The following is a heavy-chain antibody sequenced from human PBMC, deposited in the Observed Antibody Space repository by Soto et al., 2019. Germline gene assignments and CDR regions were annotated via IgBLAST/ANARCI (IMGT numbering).Heavy chain of an antibody. D-gene: IGHD3-3*01. CDR2: ISSSGSTI. J-gene: IGHJ1*01. Sequence: GGSLRLSCAASGFTFSDYYMSWIRQAPGKGLEWVSYISSSGSTIYYADSVMGRFTISRDNAKNSLYLQMNSLRAEDTAVYYCASPRQGFWSGYSAYWGQGTLVTVSS. CDR3: ASPRQGFWSGYSAY. CDR1: GFTFSDYY. V-gene: IGHV3-11*01.